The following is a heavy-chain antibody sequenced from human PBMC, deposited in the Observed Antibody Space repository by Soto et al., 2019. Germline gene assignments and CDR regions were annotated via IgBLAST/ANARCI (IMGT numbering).Heavy chain of an antibody. CDR3: ARDWSGSSGRNYYYYGMDV. V-gene: IGHV1-46*01. CDR1: RYTFASYY. J-gene: IGHJ6*02. D-gene: IGHD1-26*01. CDR2: INPSGGST. Sequence: ASVKVSFKASRYTFASYYMHWGRQAPGQGLEWMGIINPSGGSTSYAQKFQGRVTMTRDTSTSTVYMELSSLRSEDTAVYYCARDWSGSSGRNYYYYGMDVWGQGTTVTVSS.